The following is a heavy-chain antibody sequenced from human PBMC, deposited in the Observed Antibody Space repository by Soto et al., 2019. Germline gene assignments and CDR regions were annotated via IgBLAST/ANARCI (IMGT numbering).Heavy chain of an antibody. D-gene: IGHD6-19*01. Sequence: SETLSLTXAVSGGSIDSGAFSLSWIRQPPGKGLEWIGYVTHSGTAYSIPSLNGRLTLSVDSSQTQFSLKLTSVTAADSAFYYCARIHWAQSSLDYWGRGILVTVSS. CDR3: ARIHWAQSSLDY. CDR1: GGSIDSGAFS. V-gene: IGHV4-30-2*01. J-gene: IGHJ4*02. CDR2: VTHSGTA.